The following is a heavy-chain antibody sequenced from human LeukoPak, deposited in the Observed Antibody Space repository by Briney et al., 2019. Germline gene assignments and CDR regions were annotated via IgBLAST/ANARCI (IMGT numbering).Heavy chain of an antibody. CDR1: GGSFSGYY. CDR3: ARTTTVTTSAFDI. D-gene: IGHD4-17*01. V-gene: IGHV4-34*01. Sequence: SETLSLTCAVYGGSFSGYYWTWIRQPPGKGLEWIGEINHSGSTNYNPSLKSRVTIPVDTSKNQFSLKLNSVTAADTAVYYCARTTTVTTSAFDIWGQGTMVTVSS. J-gene: IGHJ3*02. CDR2: INHSGST.